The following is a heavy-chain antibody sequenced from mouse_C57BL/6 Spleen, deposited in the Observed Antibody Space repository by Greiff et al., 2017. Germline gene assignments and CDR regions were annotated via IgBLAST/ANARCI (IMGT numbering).Heavy chain of an antibody. CDR3: AKRTQEGAMDY. CDR2: INPNNGGT. V-gene: IGHV1-26*01. Sequence: EVQLQQSGPELVKPGASVKISCKASGYTFTDYYMNWVKQSHGKSLEWIGDINPNNGGTSYNQKFKGKATLTVDKSSSTAYMELRSLPSEDSAVYYCAKRTQEGAMDYWGQGTSVTVSS. CDR1: GYTFTDYY. D-gene: IGHD3-2*02. J-gene: IGHJ4*01.